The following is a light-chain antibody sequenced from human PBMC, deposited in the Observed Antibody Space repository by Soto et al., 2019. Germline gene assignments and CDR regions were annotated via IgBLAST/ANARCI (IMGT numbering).Light chain of an antibody. V-gene: IGKV1-27*01. CDR1: QGISNF. J-gene: IGKJ1*01. Sequence: DLQMTQAPSSLSASVGDRVTITCRASQGISNFLAWHQQKPGQVPKLLIYAASTLQSGVPSRFSGSGSGTDFTLTITSLQPEDGATYYCQKYNSAPWTFGQGTKVEIK. CDR2: AAS. CDR3: QKYNSAPWT.